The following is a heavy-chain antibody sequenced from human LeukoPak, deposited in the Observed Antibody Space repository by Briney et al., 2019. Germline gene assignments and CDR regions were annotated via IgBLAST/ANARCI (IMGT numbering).Heavy chain of an antibody. CDR2: MHPKSGDS. V-gene: IGHV1-8*01. J-gene: IGHJ4*02. Sequence: ASVKVSCKASGYTFTNYDINWVRQASGQGLEWMGWMHPKSGDSHSVDKFQGRVTMTRDTSIRTAYMELSGLRSDDTAVYYCARRYCISTGCSAFDYWGRGTPVTVSS. CDR3: ARRYCISTGCSAFDY. D-gene: IGHD2-2*01. CDR1: GYTFTNYD.